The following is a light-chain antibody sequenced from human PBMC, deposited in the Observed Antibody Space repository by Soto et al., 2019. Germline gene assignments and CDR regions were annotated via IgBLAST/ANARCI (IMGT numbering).Light chain of an antibody. J-gene: IGLJ1*01. V-gene: IGLV2-14*01. CDR1: SSDVGNCNC. CDR3: AAWDDSLNGEI. Sequence: QSVLTQPASVSGSPGQSITISCTGASSDVGNCNCVSWYQQHPGKAPKLMIYEVSNRPSGVSDRFSGSKAGNTASLTISGLQAEDEADYYCAAWDDSLNGEIFGTGTKLTVL. CDR2: EVS.